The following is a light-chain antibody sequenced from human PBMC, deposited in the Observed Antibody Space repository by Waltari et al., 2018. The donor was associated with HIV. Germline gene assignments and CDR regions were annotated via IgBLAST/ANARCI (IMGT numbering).Light chain of an antibody. CDR3: QYHSYPLT. Sequence: DIQMTQSPSSLSASVGDRVTLTCRASQRINNFLAWFQQQPGKAPKSLIYAAFTLHSGVPSKFSGSGSGTDYTLTINNLQPEDSAMYYCQYHSYPLTFGQGTRLEIK. CDR2: AAF. CDR1: QRINNF. J-gene: IGKJ5*01. V-gene: IGKV1-16*02.